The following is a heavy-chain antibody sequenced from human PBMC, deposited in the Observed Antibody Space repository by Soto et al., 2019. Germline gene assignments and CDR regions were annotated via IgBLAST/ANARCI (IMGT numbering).Heavy chain of an antibody. CDR1: GDSISSDY. V-gene: IGHV4-59*01. CDR3: ARSRYSGYDSLDY. CDR2: MYYTGTT. D-gene: IGHD5-12*01. J-gene: IGHJ4*02. Sequence: SETLSLTCSVSGDSISSDYWSWIRQPPGKGLEWIGYMYYTGTTNYNPSLRSRVTISLDTSKKQFSLKLSSVTAADTAVYYCARSRYSGYDSLDYWGQGTLVTVSS.